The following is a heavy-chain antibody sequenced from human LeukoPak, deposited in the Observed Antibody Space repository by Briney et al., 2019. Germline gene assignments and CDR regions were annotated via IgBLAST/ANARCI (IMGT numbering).Heavy chain of an antibody. CDR1: GFTFSTYN. Sequence: GGSLRLSCAASGFTFSTYNMNWVRQAPGNGLEWVSSISGSNSHIYYADSVKGRFTISRDNAKNSLYLQMNNLRAEDTAVYYCARQVPPSRYCSSTSCGGDYWGQGTLVTVSS. CDR3: ARQVPPSRYCSSTSCGGDY. D-gene: IGHD2-2*01. CDR2: ISGSNSHI. V-gene: IGHV3-21*01. J-gene: IGHJ4*02.